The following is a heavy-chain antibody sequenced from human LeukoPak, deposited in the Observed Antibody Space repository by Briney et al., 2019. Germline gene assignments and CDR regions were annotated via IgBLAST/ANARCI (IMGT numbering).Heavy chain of an antibody. Sequence: GASMKVSCKASGYTFTSYYMHWVRQAPGQGLEWMGIINPSGGSTSYAQKFQGRVTMTRDTSTSTVYMELSSLRSEDTAVYYCARARRGRDFDYWGQGTLVTVSS. D-gene: IGHD5-24*01. CDR3: ARARRGRDFDY. CDR1: GYTFTSYY. V-gene: IGHV1-46*01. CDR2: INPSGGST. J-gene: IGHJ4*02.